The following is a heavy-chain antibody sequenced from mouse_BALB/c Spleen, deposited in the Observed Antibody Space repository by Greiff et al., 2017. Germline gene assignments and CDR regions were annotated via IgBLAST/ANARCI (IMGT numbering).Heavy chain of an antibody. Sequence: EVQLVESGGGLVKPGGSLKLSCAASGFTFSSYAMSWVRQTPEKRLEWVASISSGGSTYYPDSVKGRFTISRDNARNILYLQMSSLRSEDTAMYYCARGRDTTVYYFDYWGQGTTLTVSS. J-gene: IGHJ2*01. CDR2: ISSGGST. D-gene: IGHD1-1*01. V-gene: IGHV5-6-5*01. CDR1: GFTFSSYA. CDR3: ARGRDTTVYYFDY.